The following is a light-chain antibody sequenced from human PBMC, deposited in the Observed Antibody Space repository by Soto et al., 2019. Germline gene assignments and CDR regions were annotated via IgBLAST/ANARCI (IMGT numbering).Light chain of an antibody. CDR2: EVS. Sequence: QSVLTQPPSASGSPGQSVSISCTGTSGDVGGYNYVSWYQQHPGKAPKLMIFEVSELPSGVPDRFSASKSGNTASLTVSGLQAEDEADYYCSSYAGSNNYVFGTGTKLTVL. CDR3: SSYAGSNNYV. V-gene: IGLV2-8*01. CDR1: SGDVGGYNY. J-gene: IGLJ1*01.